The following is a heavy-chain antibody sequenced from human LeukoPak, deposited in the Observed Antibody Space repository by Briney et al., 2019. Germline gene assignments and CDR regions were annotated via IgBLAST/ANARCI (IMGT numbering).Heavy chain of an antibody. Sequence: GGSLRLSCAASGFTFSSYARSWVRQAPGKGLEWISAISGSGGSTYYADSVKGRFTISRDNSKNTLYLQMNSLRAEDTAVYYCAKDLYYFDSSGFMFGGQRTLVTVSS. V-gene: IGHV3-23*01. J-gene: IGHJ4*02. D-gene: IGHD3-22*01. CDR3: AKDLYYFDSSGFMF. CDR1: GFTFSSYA. CDR2: ISGSGGST.